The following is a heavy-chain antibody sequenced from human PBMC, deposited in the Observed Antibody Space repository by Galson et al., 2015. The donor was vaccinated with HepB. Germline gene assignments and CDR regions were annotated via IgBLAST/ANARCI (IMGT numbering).Heavy chain of an antibody. CDR2: MSNDERNI. CDR3: AGGGVLGGMDV. Sequence: SLRLSCAASGFSFSNYWMDWVRQAPGEGLEWVSDMSNDERNIRRYADSVKGRFTISRDNAKNTLYLYMNSLRVDDTALYYCAGGGVLGGMDVWGQGTMVTVSS. D-gene: IGHD3-10*01. V-gene: IGHV3-74*01. CDR1: GFSFSNYW. J-gene: IGHJ6*02.